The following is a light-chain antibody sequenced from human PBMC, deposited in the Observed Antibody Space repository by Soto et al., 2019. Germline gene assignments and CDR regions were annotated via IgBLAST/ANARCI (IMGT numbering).Light chain of an antibody. CDR3: QQYKSSWT. V-gene: IGKV1-5*03. J-gene: IGKJ1*01. CDR1: QSITNW. CDR2: EAS. Sequence: DIQMTQSPATLSASVGDSVTITCRASQSITNWLAWYQLKPGKAPKLLIHEASNLHSGVSSRFTGSGSGTDFTLTITSLQPEDFATYYCQQYKSSWTFGQGTRVDLK.